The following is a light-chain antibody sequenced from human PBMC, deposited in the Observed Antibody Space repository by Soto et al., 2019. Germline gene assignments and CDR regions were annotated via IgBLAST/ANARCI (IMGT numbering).Light chain of an antibody. CDR2: LGS. J-gene: IGKJ3*01. V-gene: IGKV2-28*01. Sequence: DIVMTQSPLSLPVTPGEPASISCRSSQSLLHSNGYNYLDWYLQKPGQSPQLLIYLGSNRASGVPDRFSGSGSGTDFPLKISRVEAEDVGVYYCMQALQTPFTFGPGTIVDIK. CDR3: MQALQTPFT. CDR1: QSLLHSNGYNY.